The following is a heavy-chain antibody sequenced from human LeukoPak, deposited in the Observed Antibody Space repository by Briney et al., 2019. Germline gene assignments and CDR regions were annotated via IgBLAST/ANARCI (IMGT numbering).Heavy chain of an antibody. CDR1: GYTFTSYG. D-gene: IGHD6-19*01. J-gene: IGHJ5*02. CDR3: ARGSSGTEGFDP. Sequence: VASVKVSCKASGYTFTSYGISWVRQAPGRGLEWVGWIYNGNTKYTQSLQGRVTMTTDTSTSTAYMELRSLISDDTAVYYCARGSSGTEGFDPWGQGTLVTVSS. CDR2: IYNGNT. V-gene: IGHV1-18*01.